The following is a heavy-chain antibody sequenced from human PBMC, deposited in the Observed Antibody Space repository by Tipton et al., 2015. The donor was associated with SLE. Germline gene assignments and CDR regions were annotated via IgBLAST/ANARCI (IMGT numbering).Heavy chain of an antibody. CDR1: GGSFSGYS. V-gene: IGHV4-34*01. D-gene: IGHD6-13*01. CDR2: INHSGRT. Sequence: TLSLTCAVSGGSFSGYSWSWIRQPPGKGPEWVGEINHSGRTNYNPSLKSRVTISLDTSKNQFSLKLTSVTTADTAVYHCARDISGLSSSWWYYYSSMVVWGQGPAVTV. CDR3: ARDISGLSSSWWYYYSSMVV. J-gene: IGHJ6*02.